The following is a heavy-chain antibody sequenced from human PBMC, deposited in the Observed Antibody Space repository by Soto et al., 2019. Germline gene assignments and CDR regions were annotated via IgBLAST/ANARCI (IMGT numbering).Heavy chain of an antibody. CDR2: IYYSGNT. D-gene: IGHD2-21*02. Sequence: SETLSLTCTVSGGSVSSRSHYWSWIRQPPGKGPEWIGYIYYSGNTKYNPSLRSRVTISVDTSKNQFSLKASSVTAADTAIYYCARDFCGGDCSDDYYYYAMDVWGQGTTVTVSS. J-gene: IGHJ6*02. CDR1: GGSVSSRSHY. V-gene: IGHV4-61*01. CDR3: ARDFCGGDCSDDYYYYAMDV.